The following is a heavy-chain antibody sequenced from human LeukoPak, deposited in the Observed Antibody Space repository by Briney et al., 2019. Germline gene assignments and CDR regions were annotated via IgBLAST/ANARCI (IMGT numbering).Heavy chain of an antibody. D-gene: IGHD1-26*01. CDR3: AKAGAYGATIGGYFDY. V-gene: IGHV3-9*03. Sequence: PGGSLRLSCAASGFTFDDYAMHWVRQAPGKGLEWVSGISWNSGSIGYADSVKGRFTISRDNAKNSLYLQMNSLRAEDMALYYCAKAGAYGATIGGYFDYWGQGTLVTVSS. CDR1: GFTFDDYA. CDR2: ISWNSGSI. J-gene: IGHJ4*02.